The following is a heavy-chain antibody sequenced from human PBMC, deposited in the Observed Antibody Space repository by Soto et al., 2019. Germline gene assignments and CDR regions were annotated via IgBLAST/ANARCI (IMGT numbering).Heavy chain of an antibody. D-gene: IGHD3-10*01. V-gene: IGHV3-30*18. J-gene: IGHJ4*02. Sequence: PGGSLRLSCAASGFTFSSYGMHWVRQAPGKGLEWVAVISYDGSNKYYADSVKGRFTISRDNSKNTLYLQMNSLRAEDTAVYYCAKDLSGALDYWGQGTLVTVYS. CDR1: GFTFSSYG. CDR3: AKDLSGALDY. CDR2: ISYDGSNK.